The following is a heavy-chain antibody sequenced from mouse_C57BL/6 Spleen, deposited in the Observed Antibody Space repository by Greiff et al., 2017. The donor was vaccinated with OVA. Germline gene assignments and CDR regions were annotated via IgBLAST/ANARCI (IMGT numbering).Heavy chain of an antibody. CDR1: GYTFTSYW. J-gene: IGHJ2*01. CDR3: ARRDYYDYDRGYCDY. Sequence: QVQLQQPGAELVKPGASVKLSCKASGYTFTSYWMHWVKQRPGQGLEWIGMIHPNSGSTNYNEKFKSKATLTVDKSSSTAYMQLSSLTSEDSAVYYCARRDYYDYDRGYCDYWGQGTTLTVSS. V-gene: IGHV1-64*01. D-gene: IGHD2-4*01. CDR2: IHPNSGST.